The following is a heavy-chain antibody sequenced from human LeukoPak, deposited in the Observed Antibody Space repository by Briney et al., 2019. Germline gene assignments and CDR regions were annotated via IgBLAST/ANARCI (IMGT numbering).Heavy chain of an antibody. V-gene: IGHV3-21*01. Sequence: GGSLRLSCAASGFTFSSYSMNWVRQAPGKGLEWVSSISSSSSYIYYADSVKGRFTISRDNAKDSLYLQMNSLRAEDTAVYYRARDFVATGSDFDYWGQGTLVTVSS. CDR2: ISSSSSYI. CDR1: GFTFSSYS. J-gene: IGHJ4*02. CDR3: ARDFVATGSDFDY. D-gene: IGHD5-12*01.